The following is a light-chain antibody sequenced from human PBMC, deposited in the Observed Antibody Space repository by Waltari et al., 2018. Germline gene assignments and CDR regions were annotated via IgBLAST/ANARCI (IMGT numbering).Light chain of an antibody. V-gene: IGLV2-14*01. Sequence: QSALTQPASVSASPGQSITISCTGTSSDVGGYNYVSWYQQHPGKAPKLMIYEVTNRPSGISNRFSGSKSGNMASLTISGLLAEDEADYYCSSYTSSSPVIFGGGTKLTVL. CDR2: EVT. CDR1: SSDVGGYNY. J-gene: IGLJ2*01. CDR3: SSYTSSSPVI.